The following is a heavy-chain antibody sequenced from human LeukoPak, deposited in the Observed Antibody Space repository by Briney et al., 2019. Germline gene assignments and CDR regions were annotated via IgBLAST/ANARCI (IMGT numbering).Heavy chain of an antibody. CDR2: IKFDGSET. CDR3: VRDFKDLGV. D-gene: IGHD2-8*01. V-gene: IGHV3-74*03. CDR1: ALSFSKYW. Sequence: PGGSLRLSCELSALSFSKYWVHCVRQAPGKGPVWVTGIKFDGSETAYADIVEGRFTIPRQNARNMLYLHVYSLGVDDMALSHCVRDFKDLGVWGQGTLVAVAS. J-gene: IGHJ4*02.